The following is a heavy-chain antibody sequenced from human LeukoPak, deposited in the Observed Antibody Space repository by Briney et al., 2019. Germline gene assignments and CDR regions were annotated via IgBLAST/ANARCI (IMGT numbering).Heavy chain of an antibody. J-gene: IGHJ4*02. D-gene: IGHD2-2*01. CDR2: IDYSGDS. CDR1: GGSISSSSYS. Sequence: SETLSLTCTVSGGSISSSSYSWGWIRQPPGKGLEWIANIDYSGDSYNNPYFRGRVTISIDTSQNQFSLKLYSVTAADTAVYYCAKLVPTATYLHFDKWGQGTLVTVSS. V-gene: IGHV4-39*07. CDR3: AKLVPTATYLHFDK.